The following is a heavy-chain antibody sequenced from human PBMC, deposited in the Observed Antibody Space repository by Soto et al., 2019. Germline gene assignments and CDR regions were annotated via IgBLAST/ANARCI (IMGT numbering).Heavy chain of an antibody. V-gene: IGHV4-59*01. CDR1: GGSISSDF. J-gene: IGHJ3*01. CDR2: FYDSGSI. CDR3: ARQSGTYYETRPFAL. D-gene: IGHD1-26*01. Sequence: QVQLQESGPGLVKPSETLSLTCTVFGGSISSDFWTWIRQPPGKGLEWIGDFYDSGSIEFNPSLKSRVPMSVDTSRNQFTLKLKSVTAADTAVYFCARQSGTYYETRPFALGGQGTTVTVSS.